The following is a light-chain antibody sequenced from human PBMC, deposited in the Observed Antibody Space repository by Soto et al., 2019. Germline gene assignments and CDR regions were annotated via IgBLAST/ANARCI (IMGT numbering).Light chain of an antibody. CDR1: QDISNY. CDR2: HAS. V-gene: IGKV1-5*01. J-gene: IGKJ1*01. Sequence: DIQMTQSPSSLSASVGDRVTITCQASQDISNYLNWYQQKPGKAPKLLIYHASTLESGVPSRFSGSGSGTEFTLTISSLQPDDFATYYCQQYNSYPWTFGQGTKVDIK. CDR3: QQYNSYPWT.